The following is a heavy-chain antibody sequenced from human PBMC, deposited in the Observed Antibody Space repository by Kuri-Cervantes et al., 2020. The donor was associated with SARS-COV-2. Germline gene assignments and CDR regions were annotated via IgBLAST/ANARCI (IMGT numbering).Heavy chain of an antibody. V-gene: IGHV2-5*02. CDR1: GFSLSTSGGG. CDR3: AHRTGYSFGYFDS. CDR2: SYWDDDN. D-gene: IGHD5-18*01. Sequence: SGPTLLKPTQTLTLTCNISGFSLSTSGGGLDWIRQPPGKALGWLSLSYWDDDNGYRPYLKSRLTITKDTSKNQVVLTMRNMDPVDTATYYCAHRTGYSFGYFDSWGQGILVTVSS. J-gene: IGHJ4*02.